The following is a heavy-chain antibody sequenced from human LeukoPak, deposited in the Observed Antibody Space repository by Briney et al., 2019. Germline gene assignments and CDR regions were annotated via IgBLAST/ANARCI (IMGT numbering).Heavy chain of an antibody. CDR3: ARSAHCSGGSCYLNIYGMDV. CDR1: GFTFSSYA. D-gene: IGHD2-15*01. CDR2: ISGSGGST. Sequence: PGGSLRLSCAASGFTFSSYAMSWVRPAPGKGLEWVSAISGSGGSTYYADSVKGRFTISRDNSKNTLYLQMNSLRAGDTAVYYCARSAHCSGGSCYLNIYGMDVWGQGTTVTVSS. V-gene: IGHV3-23*01. J-gene: IGHJ6*02.